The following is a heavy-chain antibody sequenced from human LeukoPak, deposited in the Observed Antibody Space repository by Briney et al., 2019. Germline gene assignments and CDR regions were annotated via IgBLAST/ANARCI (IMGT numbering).Heavy chain of an antibody. J-gene: IGHJ6*03. CDR1: GFTFSSYG. V-gene: IGHV3-30*18. Sequence: GGSLRLSCAASGFTFSSYGMHWVRQAPGKGLEWVAVISYDGSNKYYADSVKGRFTISRDSSKNILYLQMNSLRAEDTAVYYCAKDRCSNGIGCYYYYMDVWGKGTTVTISS. D-gene: IGHD2-8*01. CDR2: ISYDGSNK. CDR3: AKDRCSNGIGCYYYYMDV.